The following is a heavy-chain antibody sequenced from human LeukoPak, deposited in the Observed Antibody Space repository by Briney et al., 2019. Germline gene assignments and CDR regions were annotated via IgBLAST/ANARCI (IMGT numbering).Heavy chain of an antibody. CDR3: ARIRGDGYNSIDAFDI. V-gene: IGHV1-18*01. CDR1: GYTFTSYG. Sequence: ASVKVSCKASGYTFTSYGISWVRQAPGQGLEWMGWISAYNGNTNYAQKLQGRVTMTTDTSTSTAYMELRSLRSDDTAVYYCARIRGDGYNSIDAFDIWGQGTMVTVSS. D-gene: IGHD5-24*01. J-gene: IGHJ3*02. CDR2: ISAYNGNT.